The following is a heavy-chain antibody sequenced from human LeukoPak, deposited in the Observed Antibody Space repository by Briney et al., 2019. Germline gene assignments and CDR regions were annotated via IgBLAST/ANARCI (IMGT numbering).Heavy chain of an antibody. Sequence: SETLSLTCAVYGGSFSGYYWSWIRQPPGKGLEWIGEINHSGSTNYNPSLKSRVTISVDTSKNQFSLKLSSVTAADTAVYYCARQHYDFWSGYYTCGFDYWGQGTLVTVSS. CDR2: INHSGST. V-gene: IGHV4-34*01. CDR3: ARQHYDFWSGYYTCGFDY. J-gene: IGHJ4*02. CDR1: GGSFSGYY. D-gene: IGHD3-3*01.